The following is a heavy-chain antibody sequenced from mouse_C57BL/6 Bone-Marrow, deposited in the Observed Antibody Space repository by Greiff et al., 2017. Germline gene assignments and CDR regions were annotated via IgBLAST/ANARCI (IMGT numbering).Heavy chain of an antibody. V-gene: IGHV1-72*01. CDR3: ARGLLRAWCAY. CDR2: IDPNSGGT. Sequence: QVQLQQPGAELVKPGASVKLSCKASGYPFTSYWMHWVKQRPGRGLEWIGRIDPNSGGTKYNEKFKSKATLTVDKPSSTAYMKLSSLTSEDSAVDYCARGLLRAWCAYWGQGTLVTVSA. D-gene: IGHD2-3*01. J-gene: IGHJ3*01. CDR1: GYPFTSYW.